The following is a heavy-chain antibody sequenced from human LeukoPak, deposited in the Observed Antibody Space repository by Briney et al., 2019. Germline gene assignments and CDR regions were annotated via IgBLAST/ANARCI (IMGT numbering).Heavy chain of an antibody. CDR2: TSYSEGT. Sequence: PSETLSLTCTVSGGSVSRGGYYWNWIRQHPGKGLEWIGFTSYSEGTYYNPSLMSRITISVDRSQNPSSLKMRDVTAADTAVYFCATADWESFYFDSWGQGALVAVSS. CDR1: GGSVSRGGYY. V-gene: IGHV4-31*03. J-gene: IGHJ4*02. CDR3: ATADWESFYFDS. D-gene: IGHD1-26*01.